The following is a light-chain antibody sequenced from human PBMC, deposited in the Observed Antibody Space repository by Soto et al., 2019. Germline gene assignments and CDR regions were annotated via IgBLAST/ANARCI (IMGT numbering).Light chain of an antibody. CDR1: SSDVGGYNY. V-gene: IGLV2-14*01. CDR3: SSYTSSSTLV. Sequence: QSALTQPACVSGSHGQSITISCTGTSSDVGGYNYVSWYQQHPGKVPKLMIYEVSNRPSGVFNRFSGSKSGNTASLTISGLQAEDEADYYCSSYTSSSTLVFGGGTKLTAL. CDR2: EVS. J-gene: IGLJ3*02.